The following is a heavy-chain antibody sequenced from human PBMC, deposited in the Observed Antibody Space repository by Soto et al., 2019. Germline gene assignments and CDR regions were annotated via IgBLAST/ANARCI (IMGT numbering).Heavy chain of an antibody. CDR3: AGDSGYGRWYFDL. CDR1: GYTFTSYA. CDR2: INAGNGNT. Sequence: QVQLVQSGAEVKKPGASVKVSCKASGYTFTSYAMHWVRQAPGQRLEWMGWINAGNGNTKYSQKFQGRVTITRDTSARTAYMELSSLRSEDTAVYYCAGDSGYGRWYFDLWGRGTLVTVSS. V-gene: IGHV1-3*01. J-gene: IGHJ2*01. D-gene: IGHD5-12*01.